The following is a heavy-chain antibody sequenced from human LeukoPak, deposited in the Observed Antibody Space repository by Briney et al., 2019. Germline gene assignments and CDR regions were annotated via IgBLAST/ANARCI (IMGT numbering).Heavy chain of an antibody. CDR1: GGSISSYY. J-gene: IGHJ4*02. CDR3: ARAESGYDTIVY. Sequence: PSETLSLTSTVSGGSISSYYWSWIRQPPGKGLEWIGYIYYSGSTNYNPSLKSRVTISVDTSKNQFSLKLSSVTAADTAVYYCARAESGYDTIVYWAEGTLVTVSS. V-gene: IGHV4-59*08. CDR2: IYYSGST. D-gene: IGHD5-12*01.